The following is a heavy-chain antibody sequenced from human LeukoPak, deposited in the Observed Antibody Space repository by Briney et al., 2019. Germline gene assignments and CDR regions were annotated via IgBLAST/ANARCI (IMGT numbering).Heavy chain of an antibody. J-gene: IGHJ3*02. D-gene: IGHD4-23*01. V-gene: IGHV3-66*01. CDR3: ARSSFDYGGNSDAFDI. CDR2: IYSGGST. Sequence: GGSLRLSCVASGFTVSSNYMSWVRQAPGKGLEWVSVIYSGGSTYYADSVKGRFTISRDNSKNTLYLQMNSLRAEDTAVYYCARSSFDYGGNSDAFDIWGQGTMVTVSS. CDR1: GFTVSSNY.